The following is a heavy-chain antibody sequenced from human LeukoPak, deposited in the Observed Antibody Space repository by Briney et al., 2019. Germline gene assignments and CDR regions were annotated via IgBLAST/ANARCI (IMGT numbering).Heavy chain of an antibody. D-gene: IGHD4-17*01. Sequence: GVSLILSCGASGFPFSTYSMNLVGRARGPSLEWVSAVTGSGANSYYADSVKGRFSVSRDNSKNMVYLQMSSLRAEDTALYYCAKSDYGYYFDSWGQGTLVTVSS. CDR2: VTGSGANS. CDR1: GFPFSTYS. V-gene: IGHV3-23*01. CDR3: AKSDYGYYFDS. J-gene: IGHJ4*02.